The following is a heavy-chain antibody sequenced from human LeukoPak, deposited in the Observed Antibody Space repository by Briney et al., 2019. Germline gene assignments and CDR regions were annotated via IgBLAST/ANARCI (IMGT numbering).Heavy chain of an antibody. J-gene: IGHJ5*02. D-gene: IGHD6-13*01. CDR1: GYTLTGYY. V-gene: IGHV1-2*02. Sequence: ASVKVSCRASGYTLTGYYIHWVRQAPGQGLEWMGWINPRSGGTKYAQKFQDRVTMTGDTAISTAYMELSRLRSDDTAVYYCARDYSSSADWFDPWGQGTLVTVSS. CDR2: INPRSGGT. CDR3: ARDYSSSADWFDP.